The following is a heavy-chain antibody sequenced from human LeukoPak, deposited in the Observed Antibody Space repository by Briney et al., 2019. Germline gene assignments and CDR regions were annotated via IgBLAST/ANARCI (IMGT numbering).Heavy chain of an antibody. CDR1: GYTFTSYG. CDR3: ARGGEDDILTLDYYYYYMDV. D-gene: IGHD3-9*01. V-gene: IGHV1-2*02. J-gene: IGHJ6*03. CDR2: INPNSGGT. Sequence: GASVKVSCKASGYTFTSYGISWVRQAPGQGLEWMGWINPNSGGTNYAQKFQGRVTMTRDTSISTAYMELSRLRSDDTAVYYCARGGEDDILTLDYYYYYMDVWGKGTTVTISS.